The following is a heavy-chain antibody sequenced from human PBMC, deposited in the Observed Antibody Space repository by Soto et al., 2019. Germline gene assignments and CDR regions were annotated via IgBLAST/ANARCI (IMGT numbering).Heavy chain of an antibody. Sequence: SETLSLTGTVSGGSISSGDYYWSWIRQPPGKGLEWIGYIYYSGSTYYNPSLKSRVTISVDTSKNQFSLKLSSVTAADTAVYYCARGGGGGSCYPYWGQGTLVTVSS. D-gene: IGHD2-15*01. J-gene: IGHJ4*02. CDR3: ARGGGGGSCYPY. V-gene: IGHV4-30-4*01. CDR1: GGSISSGDYY. CDR2: IYYSGST.